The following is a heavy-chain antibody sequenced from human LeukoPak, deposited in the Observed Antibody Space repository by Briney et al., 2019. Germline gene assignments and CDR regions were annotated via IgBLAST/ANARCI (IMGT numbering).Heavy chain of an antibody. J-gene: IGHJ4*02. V-gene: IGHV4-59*01. CDR1: GGSIRSYY. CDR3: ARGGYYDSSGSFDY. Sequence: PSETLSLTCTVSGGSIRSYYWSWIRQPPGKGLEWIGYIYYSGSTNYNPSLKSRVTISVDTSKNQFSLKLSSVTAADTAVYYCARGGYYDSSGSFDYWGQGTLVTVSS. D-gene: IGHD3-22*01. CDR2: IYYSGST.